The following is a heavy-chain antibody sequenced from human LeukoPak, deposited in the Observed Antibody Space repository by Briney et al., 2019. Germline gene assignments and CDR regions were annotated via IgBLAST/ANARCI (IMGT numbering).Heavy chain of an antibody. D-gene: IGHD3-16*02. CDR1: GFTFSRYW. V-gene: IGHV3-7*04. Sequence: PGGSLRPSCAASGFTFSRYWMNWVRQAPGKGLEWVANIKEDGSEKYYVDSVKGRFTISRDNAKNSLYLQMNSLRAEDTAVYYCAREKELSSWGQGTLVTVSS. J-gene: IGHJ4*02. CDR3: AREKELSS. CDR2: IKEDGSEK.